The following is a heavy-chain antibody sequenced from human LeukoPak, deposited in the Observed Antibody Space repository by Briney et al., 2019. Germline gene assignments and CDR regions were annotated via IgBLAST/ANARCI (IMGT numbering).Heavy chain of an antibody. D-gene: IGHD3-10*01. CDR2: IKSKTDGGTT. CDR1: GFTFSNAW. J-gene: IGHJ4*02. V-gene: IGHV3-15*01. Sequence: GGSLRLSCAASGFTFSNAWMSWVRQAPGKGLEWDGRIKSKTDGGTTDYAAPVKGRFTISRDDSKNTLYLQMNSLKTEDTAVYYCTTATSGSYDYWGQGTLVTVSS. CDR3: TTATSGSYDY.